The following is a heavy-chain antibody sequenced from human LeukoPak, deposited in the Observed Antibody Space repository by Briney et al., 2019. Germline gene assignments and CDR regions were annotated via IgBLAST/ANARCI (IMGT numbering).Heavy chain of an antibody. CDR3: ASTNWGWGNGAFDV. D-gene: IGHD7-27*01. CDR1: GYTFTSYG. Sequence: ASVKVSCKASGYTFTSYGISWVRQAPGQGLEWMGWISAYNGNTNYAQKLQGRVTMTTDTSTSTAYMELRSLRSDDTAVYYCASTNWGWGNGAFDVWGQGTMVTVSS. CDR2: ISAYNGNT. V-gene: IGHV1-18*01. J-gene: IGHJ3*01.